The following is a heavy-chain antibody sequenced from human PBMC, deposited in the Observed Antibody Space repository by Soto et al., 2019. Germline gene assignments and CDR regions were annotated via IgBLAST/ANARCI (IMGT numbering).Heavy chain of an antibody. D-gene: IGHD1-1*01. V-gene: IGHV3-30-3*01. CDR3: XXXGXATVAFDI. J-gene: IGHJ3*02. Sequence: QVQVVESGGGVVQPGRSLRLSCAASGFTFSIYAMHWVRQAPGKGLEWLASISHDGNNRYYAGSVRGRFTISRDNSRXXXXXXXXXXXXXXXXXXXXXXXGXATVAFDIWGQGTMVTVSS. CDR1: GFTFSIYA. CDR2: ISHDGNNR.